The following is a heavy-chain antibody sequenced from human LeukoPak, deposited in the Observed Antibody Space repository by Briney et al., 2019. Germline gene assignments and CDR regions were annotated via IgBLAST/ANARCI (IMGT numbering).Heavy chain of an antibody. V-gene: IGHV1-18*01. Sequence: ASVKVSCKASGYTFTSYGFSWVRQAPGQGLEWMGWISAYNGNTNYAQKLQGRVTMTTDTSTSTAYMELRSLRSDDTAVYYCAREDTYYYDSSGYYALPGGFDYWGQGTLVTVSS. CDR2: ISAYNGNT. CDR1: GYTFTSYG. D-gene: IGHD3-22*01. J-gene: IGHJ4*02. CDR3: AREDTYYYDSSGYYALPGGFDY.